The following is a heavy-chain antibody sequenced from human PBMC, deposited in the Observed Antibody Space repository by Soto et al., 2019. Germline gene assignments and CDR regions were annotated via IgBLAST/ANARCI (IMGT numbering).Heavy chain of an antibody. CDR1: GFTFNNYA. V-gene: IGHV3-23*01. Sequence: EAQLLESGGGLVLPGGSLRLSCAVSGFTFNNYAMSWVRQPPGKGLEWVSSITSSGGSTYYADSVKGRLTISRDNSENTLYLQMNSLRVEDTAVYYCAKRKYGDYVGRFDRWGQGTLVTVSS. J-gene: IGHJ4*02. CDR3: AKRKYGDYVGRFDR. CDR2: ITSSGGST. D-gene: IGHD4-17*01.